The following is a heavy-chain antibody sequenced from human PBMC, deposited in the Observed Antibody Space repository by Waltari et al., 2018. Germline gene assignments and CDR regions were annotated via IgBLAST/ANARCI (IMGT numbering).Heavy chain of an antibody. Sequence: QLQLQESGPGLVKPSETLSFTCTVSGGSISSSSYYWGCIRQHPGKGLEWIGSIYYSGSTYYHPSLKSRVTISVDTSKNQFSLKLSSVTAADTAVYYCATKRESSASGFDYWGQGTLVTVSS. V-gene: IGHV4-39*01. D-gene: IGHD6-19*01. CDR3: ATKRESSASGFDY. CDR1: GGSISSSSYY. J-gene: IGHJ4*02. CDR2: IYYSGST.